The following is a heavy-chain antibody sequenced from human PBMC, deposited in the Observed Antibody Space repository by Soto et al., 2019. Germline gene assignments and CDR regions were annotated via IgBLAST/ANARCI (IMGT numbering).Heavy chain of an antibody. V-gene: IGHV4-30-2*01. CDR2: IYHSGST. Sequence: SLSLTCAVCGGCISSGGYSWSWIRQPPGKGLEWIGYIYHSGSTYYNPSLKSRVTISVDRSKNQFSLKLSSVTAADTAVYYCDRASVVVTAITVYWYFDIRGRGTLVTVSS. J-gene: IGHJ2*01. CDR1: GGCISSGGYS. D-gene: IGHD2-21*02. CDR3: DRASVVVTAITVYWYFDI.